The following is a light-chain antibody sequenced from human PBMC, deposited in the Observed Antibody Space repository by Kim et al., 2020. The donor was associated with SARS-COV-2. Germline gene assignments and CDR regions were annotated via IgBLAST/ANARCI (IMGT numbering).Light chain of an antibody. J-gene: IGKJ1*01. CDR3: QQYGYSPTWT. CDR2: GSS. Sequence: PGERATLSCRASRSINSNYLAWYPQIPGQPPRLLIFGSSSRATSIPDTLSRSGSGTAFTLTISSLEPEDFAVYYCQQYGYSPTWTFGQGTKV. CDR1: RSINSNY. V-gene: IGKV3-20*01.